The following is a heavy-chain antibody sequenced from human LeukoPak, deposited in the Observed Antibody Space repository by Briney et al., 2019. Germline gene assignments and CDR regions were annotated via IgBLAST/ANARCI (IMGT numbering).Heavy chain of an antibody. Sequence: SETLSLTCTVSGGSISSSGFYWSWIRQSPGKGLEWLGEINDSGSTNYNPPLKSRVVMSVDTSKKQFSLKLESVTAADTAVYYCARLRGFLSGYVDIWGQGTPVTVSS. CDR3: ARLRGFLSGYVDI. CDR2: INDSGST. J-gene: IGHJ4*02. V-gene: IGHV4-39*07. CDR1: GGSISSSGFY. D-gene: IGHD3-3*01.